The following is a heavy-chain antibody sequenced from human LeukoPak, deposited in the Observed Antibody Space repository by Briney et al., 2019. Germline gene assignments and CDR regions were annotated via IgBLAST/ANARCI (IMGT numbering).Heavy chain of an antibody. Sequence: GGSLRLSCAASGFNVSTKYMSWVRQAPGKGLEWVSLLYSGGITYYADSVKGRFTTSRDNSKNTLYLQMNSLRAEDTAVYYCARDRDGMDVWGHGTTVTVSS. V-gene: IGHV3-66*01. CDR2: LYSGGIT. CDR1: GFNVSTKY. J-gene: IGHJ6*02. CDR3: ARDRDGMDV.